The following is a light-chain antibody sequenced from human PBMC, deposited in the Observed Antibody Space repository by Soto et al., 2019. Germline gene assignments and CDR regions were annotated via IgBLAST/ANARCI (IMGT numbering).Light chain of an antibody. CDR3: CSYAGSYTFVV. V-gene: IGLV2-11*01. J-gene: IGLJ2*01. CDR1: SSDVGGYNY. Sequence: QSALTQPRSVSGSPGQSVTISCTGTSSDVGGYNYVSWHQQHPGNAPKLMIYDVSKRPSGVPDRFSGSKSGNTASLTISGLRAEYEADYYCCSYAGSYTFVVFGGGTKLTVL. CDR2: DVS.